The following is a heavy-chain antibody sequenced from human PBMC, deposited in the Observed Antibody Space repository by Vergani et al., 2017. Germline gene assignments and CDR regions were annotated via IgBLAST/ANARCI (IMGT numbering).Heavy chain of an antibody. J-gene: IGHJ4*02. Sequence: QVQLVESGGGVVQPGRSLILSCAASGFTFRSYGMHWVRQAPGKGLEWVAVISYDGSNKYYADSVKGRFTISRDNSKNTLYLQMNSLRAEDTAVYYCAKGGRYXLWSGYYTIDYFDYWGQGTLVTVSS. CDR1: GFTFRSYG. D-gene: IGHD3-3*01. V-gene: IGHV3-30*18. CDR2: ISYDGSNK. CDR3: AKGGRYXLWSGYYTIDYFDY.